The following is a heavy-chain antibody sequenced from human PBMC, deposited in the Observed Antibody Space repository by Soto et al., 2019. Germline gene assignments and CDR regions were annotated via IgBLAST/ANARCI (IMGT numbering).Heavy chain of an antibody. V-gene: IGHV1-2*02. CDR1: GYTLTAYY. J-gene: IGHJ4*02. D-gene: IGHD1-26*01. Sequence: ASVKVSCKASGYTLTAYYIHWVRQAPGQGLEWMGWINPNTGGTNYAQKSQGRVTMTRDTSISTAYMELSSLRSDDTAIYYCTRSGEAGATSFWGQGTLVTVSS. CDR2: INPNTGGT. CDR3: TRSGEAGATSF.